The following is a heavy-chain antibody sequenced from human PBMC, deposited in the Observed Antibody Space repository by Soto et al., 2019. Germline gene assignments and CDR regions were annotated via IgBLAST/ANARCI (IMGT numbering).Heavy chain of an antibody. CDR3: AREDPFASVTNEPHFDY. V-gene: IGHV1-2*04. Sequence: ASVKVSCKASGYTFTGYYMHWVRQAPGQGLEWMGWINPNSGGTNYAQKFQGWVTMTRDTSISTAYMELSSLRAGDTAIYYCAREDPFASVTNEPHFDYWGQGTLVTVSS. CDR2: INPNSGGT. D-gene: IGHD4-17*01. CDR1: GYTFTGYY. J-gene: IGHJ4*02.